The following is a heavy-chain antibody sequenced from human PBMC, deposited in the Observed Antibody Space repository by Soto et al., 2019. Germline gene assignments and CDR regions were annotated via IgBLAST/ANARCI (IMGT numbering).Heavy chain of an antibody. J-gene: IGHJ6*02. CDR1: GYTLTELS. D-gene: IGHD6-13*01. Sequence: GASVKVSCKVSGYTLTELSMHWVRQAPGKGLEWMGGFDPEDGETIYAQKFQGRVTMTEDTSTDTAYMELSSLRSEDTAVYYCATPSSQQQLVFMWFGASRYYYGMDVWGQGTTVTVSS. CDR3: ATPSSQQQLVFMWFGASRYYYGMDV. V-gene: IGHV1-24*01. CDR2: FDPEDGET.